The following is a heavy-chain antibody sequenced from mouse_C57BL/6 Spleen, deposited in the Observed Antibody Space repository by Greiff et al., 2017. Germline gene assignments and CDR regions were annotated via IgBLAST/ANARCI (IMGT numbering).Heavy chain of an antibody. V-gene: IGHV7-1*01. D-gene: IGHD2-1*01. CDR1: GFTFRDFY. CDR3: ARDEDYGNSYWYFDV. J-gene: IGHJ1*03. Sequence: DVKLQESGGGLVQSGRSLRLSCATSGFTFRDFYMEWVRQAPGKGLEWIAASRNKANDYTTEYSASVKGRFIVSRDTSQSILYLQMNALRAEDTAIYYCARDEDYGNSYWYFDVWGTGTTVTVSS. CDR2: SRNKANDYTT.